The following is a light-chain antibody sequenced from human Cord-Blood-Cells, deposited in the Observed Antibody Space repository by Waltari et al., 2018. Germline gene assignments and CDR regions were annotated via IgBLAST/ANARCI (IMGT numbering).Light chain of an antibody. CDR2: YYSDSDK. CDR1: SDINVGSYN. V-gene: IGLV5-37*01. CDR3: MIWPSNAAGV. J-gene: IGLJ3*02. Sequence: QPVLTQPPSSSASPGESARLTCTLPSDINVGSYNIYWYQQKPGSPPSYLLYYYSDSDKGQGSEVPSRFSGSKDASANTGIFLISGLQSEDEADYYCMIWPSNAAGVFGGGTKLTVL.